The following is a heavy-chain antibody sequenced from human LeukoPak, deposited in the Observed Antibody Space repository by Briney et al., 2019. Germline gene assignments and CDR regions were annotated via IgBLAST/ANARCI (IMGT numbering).Heavy chain of an antibody. CDR3: AKDYSGSYQDFQH. Sequence: GGSLRLSCAASGFTFSNYGMHWVRQAPGKGLEWVALIWYDGSNKFYADSVKGRFTISRDNSRGTLYLQMSSLRADDTAMYYCAKDYSGSYQDFQHWGQGTLVTVSA. CDR2: IWYDGSNK. D-gene: IGHD1-26*01. V-gene: IGHV3-33*06. J-gene: IGHJ1*01. CDR1: GFTFSNYG.